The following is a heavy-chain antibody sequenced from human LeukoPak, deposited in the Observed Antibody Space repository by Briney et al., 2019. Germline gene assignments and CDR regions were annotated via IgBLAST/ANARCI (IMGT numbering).Heavy chain of an antibody. CDR2: INPNSGGT. J-gene: IGHJ4*02. CDR1: GYTFTGYY. CDR3: ARGSRWELLDYFDY. Sequence: ASVKVSCKASGYTFTGYYMHWVRQAPGQGLEWMGWINPNSGGTNYAQKFQGRVTMTRDTSTSTVYMELSSLRSEDTAVYYCARGSRWELLDYFDYWGQGTLVTVSS. D-gene: IGHD1-26*01. V-gene: IGHV1-2*02.